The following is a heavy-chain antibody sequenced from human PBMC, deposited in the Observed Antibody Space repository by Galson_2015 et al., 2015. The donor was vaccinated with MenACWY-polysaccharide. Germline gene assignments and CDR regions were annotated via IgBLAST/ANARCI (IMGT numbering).Heavy chain of an antibody. J-gene: IGHJ4*02. Sequence: SLRLPCAASAFTFSSYAMTWVRQAPGKGLEWVSGISGSGGSTYYADSVKGRFTISRDNSKNTLYLQMNSLRAEDTAVYYCAKNPKYAAAATGSYFDYWGQGTLVTVSS. V-gene: IGHV3-23*01. CDR3: AKNPKYAAAATGSYFDY. CDR2: ISGSGGST. CDR1: AFTFSSYA. D-gene: IGHD6-13*01.